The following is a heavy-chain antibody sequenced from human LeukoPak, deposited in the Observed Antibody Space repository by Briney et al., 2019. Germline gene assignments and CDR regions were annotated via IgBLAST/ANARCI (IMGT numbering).Heavy chain of an antibody. Sequence: SETLSLTCSVSGDSLNKNFWSWIRQPPGKGLEWIGEINHSGSTNYNPSLKSRVTISVDASKNQFSLKLSSVTAADTAVYYCARAGSPPGYYYYMDVWGKGTTVTVSS. V-gene: IGHV4-34*01. D-gene: IGHD3-10*01. CDR3: ARAGSPPGYYYYMDV. J-gene: IGHJ6*03. CDR1: GDSLNKNF. CDR2: INHSGST.